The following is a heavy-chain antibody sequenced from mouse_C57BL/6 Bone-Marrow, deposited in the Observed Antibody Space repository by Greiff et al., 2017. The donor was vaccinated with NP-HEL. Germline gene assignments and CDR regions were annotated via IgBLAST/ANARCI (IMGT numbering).Heavy chain of an antibody. V-gene: IGHV1-80*01. CDR2: IYPGDGDT. Sequence: VQRVESGAELVKPGASVKISCKASGYEFSNYWMNWVKQRPGKGLEWIGQIYPGDGDTNYNGKFKDKATLTADKSSSTAYMQLSRLTSEDSAVYCCARGAYWGQGTLVTVSA. CDR3: ARGAY. CDR1: GYEFSNYW. J-gene: IGHJ3*01.